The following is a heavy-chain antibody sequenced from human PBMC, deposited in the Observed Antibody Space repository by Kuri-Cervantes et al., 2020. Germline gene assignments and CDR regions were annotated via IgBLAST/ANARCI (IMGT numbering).Heavy chain of an antibody. CDR1: GFTFDDYA. Sequence: SLKISCAASGFTFDDYAMHWVRQAPGKGLEWVSGISWNSSSIGYADSVKGRFTISRDNAKNSLYLQMNSLRAEDTALYYCAKDPPSAAAGYWGQGTLVTVSS. J-gene: IGHJ4*02. V-gene: IGHV3-9*01. CDR3: AKDPPSAAAGY. D-gene: IGHD6-13*01. CDR2: ISWNSSSI.